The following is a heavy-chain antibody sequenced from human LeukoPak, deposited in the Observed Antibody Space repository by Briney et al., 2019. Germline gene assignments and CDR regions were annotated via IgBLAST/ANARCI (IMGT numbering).Heavy chain of an antibody. J-gene: IGHJ6*02. CDR1: GFIFSNYA. Sequence: GRSLRLSCAASGFIFSNYAMHWVRQAPGKGLEWVAVISYDGSNKYYADSVKGRFTISRDNSKNTLYLQMNSLRAEDTAVYYCARGRNAITMARRHVGYYYGMDVWGQGTTVTVSS. CDR3: ARGRNAITMARRHVGYYYGMDV. V-gene: IGHV3-30-3*01. CDR2: ISYDGSNK. D-gene: IGHD3-10*01.